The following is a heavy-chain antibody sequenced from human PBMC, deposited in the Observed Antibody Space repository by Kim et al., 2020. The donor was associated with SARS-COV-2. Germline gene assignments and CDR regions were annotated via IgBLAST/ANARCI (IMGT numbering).Heavy chain of an antibody. CDR2: FYQNGNT. V-gene: IGHV4-30-2*01. CDR3: ARHYYDSSSSYFDS. J-gene: IGHJ4*02. Sequence: SETLSLTCAVSGGSISSGDNSWTWIRQPPGKGLEWIGYFYQNGNTYYHPSLWTRVTISVDRSKNQFSLRLTSVTAADTAVYYCARHYYDSSSSYFDSWGLGTLVTVSS. D-gene: IGHD3-22*01. CDR1: GGSISSGDNS.